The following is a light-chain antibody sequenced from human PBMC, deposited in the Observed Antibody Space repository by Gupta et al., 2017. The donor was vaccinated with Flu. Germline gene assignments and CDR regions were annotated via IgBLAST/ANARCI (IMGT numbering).Light chain of an antibody. V-gene: IGKV2-30*01. CDR1: QALVYSDGPIY. Sequence: DVTVTQSPLFLPVILGQAASISCNTSQALVYSDGPIYFNWFQQRPGQSPRRLLYKVSNRDSGVPDRFSGSGSGSHFALKISGVEAEDVGIYYCMQATDWPRTFGQGTRVEI. CDR2: KVS. CDR3: MQATDWPRT. J-gene: IGKJ1*01.